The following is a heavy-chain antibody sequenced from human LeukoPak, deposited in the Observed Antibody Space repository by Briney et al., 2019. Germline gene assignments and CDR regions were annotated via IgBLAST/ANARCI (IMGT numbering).Heavy chain of an antibody. V-gene: IGHV4-31*03. CDR1: DDSISRRGYC. CDR3: ANSLPTVSTRNYFDY. CDR2: IYYNGRSGNT. D-gene: IGHD5/OR15-5a*01. J-gene: IGHJ4*02. Sequence: SETLSLTCSVSDDSISRRGYCWSWIRQRPGIGLEWMGYIYYNGRSGNTYYNLALKSRVTMSIDTGEKHFSLRLTSVTAADTAVYYCANSLPTVSTRNYFDYWGQGTLVIVSS.